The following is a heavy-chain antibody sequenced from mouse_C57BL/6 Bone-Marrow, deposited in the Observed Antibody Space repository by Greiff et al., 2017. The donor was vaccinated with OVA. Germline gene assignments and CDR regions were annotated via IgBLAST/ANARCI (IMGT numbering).Heavy chain of an antibody. J-gene: IGHJ4*01. CDR1: GYTFTEYT. D-gene: IGHD1-1*01. V-gene: IGHV1-62-2*01. CDR2: FYPGSGSI. Sequence: VQLQQSGAELVKPGASVKLSCKASGYTFTEYTIHWVKQRSGQGLEWIGWFYPGSGSIKYNEKFKDKATLTADKSSSTVYMELSRLTSEDSAVYFCARHEDNYYGSSYRDAMDYWGQGTSVTVSS. CDR3: ARHEDNYYGSSYRDAMDY.